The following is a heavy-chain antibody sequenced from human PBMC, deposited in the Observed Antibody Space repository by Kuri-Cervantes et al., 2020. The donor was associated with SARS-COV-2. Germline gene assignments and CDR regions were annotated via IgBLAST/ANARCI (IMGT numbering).Heavy chain of an antibody. J-gene: IGHJ4*02. V-gene: IGHV5-51*01. CDR1: GYSFTSYW. Sequence: GGSLSLSCKGSGYSFTSYWIGWVRQMPGKGLEWMGIIYPGDSDTRYSPSFQGQVTISADKSISTAYLQWSSLKASDTAMYYCARRPHYDFWSGSGYYFDYWGQGTLVTVSS. CDR2: IYPGDSDT. CDR3: ARRPHYDFWSGSGYYFDY. D-gene: IGHD3-3*01.